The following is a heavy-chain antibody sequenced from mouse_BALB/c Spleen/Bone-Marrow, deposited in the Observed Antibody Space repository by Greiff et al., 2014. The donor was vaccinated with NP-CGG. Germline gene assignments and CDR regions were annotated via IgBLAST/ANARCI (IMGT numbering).Heavy chain of an antibody. CDR3: ARDKGRVFFDY. Sequence: EVQGVESGGGLVQPGGSLRLSCATSGFTFTDYYMNWVRRPPGKALEWLGFIRNKANGYTTEYSASVKSRFTISRDNSQNILYLQMNTLRVDDSATYYCARDKGRVFFDYWGQGTTLTVSS. CDR1: GFTFTDYY. CDR2: IRNKANGYTT. J-gene: IGHJ2*01. V-gene: IGHV7-3*02.